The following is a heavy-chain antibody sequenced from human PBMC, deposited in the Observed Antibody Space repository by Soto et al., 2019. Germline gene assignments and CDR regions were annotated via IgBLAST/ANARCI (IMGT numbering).Heavy chain of an antibody. V-gene: IGHV1-18*01. CDR1: GYTFTSYG. D-gene: IGHD6-19*01. CDR3: ARDDVAVAGKGWFDP. Sequence: ASVNVSCKASGYTFTSYGISWVRQAPGQGLEGMGWISAYNGNTNYTQKLQGRVTMTSDTATSKAYIERRSLRSDDTAVYYCARDDVAVAGKGWFDPWGQGTLVTDSS. CDR2: ISAYNGNT. J-gene: IGHJ5*02.